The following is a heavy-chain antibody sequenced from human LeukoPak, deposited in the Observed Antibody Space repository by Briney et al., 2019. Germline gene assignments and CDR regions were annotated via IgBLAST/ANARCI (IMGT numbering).Heavy chain of an antibody. V-gene: IGHV5-51*01. CDR1: GYSFTNFW. D-gene: IGHD4/OR15-4a*01. CDR3: ARHGRSRRHANYNGFDY. Sequence: GESLKISCKASGYSFTNFWIGWVRQMPGKGLEWMGIIYPGDSDSRYSPSFRGQVTISADKSINTANLQWSSLKASDTATYYCARHGRSRRHANYNGFDYWGQGTRVIVSS. J-gene: IGHJ4*02. CDR2: IYPGDSDS.